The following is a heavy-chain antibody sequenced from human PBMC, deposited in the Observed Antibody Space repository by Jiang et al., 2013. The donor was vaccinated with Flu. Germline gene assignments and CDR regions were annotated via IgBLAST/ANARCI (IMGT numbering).Heavy chain of an antibody. Sequence: LLKPSETLSLTCAVYGGSFSGYYWSWIRQPPGKGLEWIGEINHSGSTNYNPSLKSRVTISVDTSKNQFSLKLSSVTVADTAVYYCAHLPKGYWGQGTLVTVSS. J-gene: IGHJ4*02. CDR1: GGSFSGYY. CDR2: INHSGST. V-gene: IGHV4-34*01. CDR3: AHLPKGY.